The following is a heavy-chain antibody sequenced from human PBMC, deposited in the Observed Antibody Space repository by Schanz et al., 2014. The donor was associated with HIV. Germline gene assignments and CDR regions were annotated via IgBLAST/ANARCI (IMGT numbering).Heavy chain of an antibody. V-gene: IGHV3-23*04. Sequence: EVHLVDSGGDVVQPGGSLRLSCAASGFTFNTYAMTWVRRAPEKGLEWGSTISGRGDITYYADFAKGRFITSRDNSKNALFLHMSDLREEDTAIYYCAKQATTASWGQGTLVTVSS. CDR1: GFTFNTYA. J-gene: IGHJ5*02. D-gene: IGHD1-1*01. CDR3: AKQATTAS. CDR2: ISGRGDIT.